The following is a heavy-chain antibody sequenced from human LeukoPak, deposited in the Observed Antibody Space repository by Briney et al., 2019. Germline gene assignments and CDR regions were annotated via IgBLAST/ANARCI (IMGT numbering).Heavy chain of an antibody. Sequence: SETLSLTCAVYGGSFSGSYWSWIRQPPGKGLEWIEEINHSGSTNYNPSLKSRVTISVDTSKNQFSLKLSSVTAADTAVYYCARRAEMATPDYWGQGTLVTVSS. V-gene: IGHV4-34*01. D-gene: IGHD5-24*01. CDR1: GGSFSGSY. CDR3: ARRAEMATPDY. CDR2: INHSGST. J-gene: IGHJ4*02.